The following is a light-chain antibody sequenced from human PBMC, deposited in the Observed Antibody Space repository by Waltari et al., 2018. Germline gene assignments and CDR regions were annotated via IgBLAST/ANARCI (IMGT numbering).Light chain of an antibody. CDR3: QTWGTGVWV. CDR1: SGHGSYA. J-gene: IGLJ3*02. CDR2: LNSDGCH. Sequence: QLVLTQSPSASASLGASVMHTGTLSSGHGSYAIAWHQQPPEKGPRYLMRLNSDGCHSKGDGIPDRFSGSSSRTERYLTLSSLQFEDEADYYCQTWGTGVWVFGGGTKLTVL. V-gene: IGLV4-69*01.